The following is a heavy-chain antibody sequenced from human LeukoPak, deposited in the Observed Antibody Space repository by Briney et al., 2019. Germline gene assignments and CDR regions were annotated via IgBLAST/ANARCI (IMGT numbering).Heavy chain of an antibody. CDR2: IWYDGSNK. Sequence: GTSLRLSSAASGFTFRSHGMHWVRQAPGKGLEWVAFIWYDGSNKYYTDSVKGRFTISRDNSKNTLYLQMTSLRAEDTAVYYCAGDRATSYFDYWGQGALVTISS. J-gene: IGHJ4*02. CDR3: AGDRATSYFDY. CDR1: GFTFRSHG. D-gene: IGHD1-26*01. V-gene: IGHV3-33*01.